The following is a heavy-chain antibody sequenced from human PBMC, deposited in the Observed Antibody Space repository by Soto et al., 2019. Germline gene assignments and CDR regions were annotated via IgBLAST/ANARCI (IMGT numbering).Heavy chain of an antibody. CDR2: MNPDSGDT. CDR3: ARGRRDYYNSGAWVPLGY. J-gene: IGHJ4*02. D-gene: IGHD3-22*01. V-gene: IGHV1-8*01. CDR1: GYTFTNYD. Sequence: QVQLVQSGAEVKKPGASVKVSCKASGYTFTNYDINWVRQATGQGLEWMGWMNPDSGDTRYAQKFQGRVTLTRDTSISTAYMELSSLRSEDTAVYYCARGRRDYYNSGAWVPLGYWGQGTLVTVSS.